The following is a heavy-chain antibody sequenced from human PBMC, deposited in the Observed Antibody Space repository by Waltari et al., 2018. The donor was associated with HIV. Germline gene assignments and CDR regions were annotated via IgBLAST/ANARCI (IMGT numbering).Heavy chain of an antibody. CDR1: GFPFGSYA. V-gene: IGHV3-23*01. D-gene: IGHD6-13*01. CDR3: AKDYRIAAAGTDY. Sequence: EVQLLESGGGLVQPGGSLSLSCAASGFPFGSYAMTWVRQAPGKGLEWVSAISGSGGSTYYADSVKGRFTISRDNSKNTLYLQMNSLGAEDTAVYYCAKDYRIAAAGTDYWGQGTLVTVSS. CDR2: ISGSGGST. J-gene: IGHJ4*02.